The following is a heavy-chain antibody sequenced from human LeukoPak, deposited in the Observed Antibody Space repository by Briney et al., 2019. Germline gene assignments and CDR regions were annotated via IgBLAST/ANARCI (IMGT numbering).Heavy chain of an antibody. D-gene: IGHD1-26*01. V-gene: IGHV3-23*01. CDR3: AKEPRPVIVGAPGY. J-gene: IGHJ4*02. CDR1: GFTFSSYP. Sequence: GGSLRLSCAASGFTFSSYPMYWVRQAPGKGLEWVSTISGSAGSTNYADSVKGRLTISRDNSKNTLYLQMNSLRAEDTAVYYCAKEPRPVIVGAPGYWGQGTLVTVSS. CDR2: ISGSAGST.